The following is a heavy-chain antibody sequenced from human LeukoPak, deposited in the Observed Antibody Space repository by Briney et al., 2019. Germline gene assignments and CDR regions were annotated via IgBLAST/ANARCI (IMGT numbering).Heavy chain of an antibody. D-gene: IGHD6-6*01. Sequence: ASVKVSCKASGYTFTSYGISWVRQAPGQGLEWMGWISAYNGNTNYAQKLQGRVTMTTDTSTSTAYMELRSLRSEDTAVYYCARDTESGSSWSFSFDYWGQGTLVTVSS. J-gene: IGHJ4*02. CDR3: ARDTESGSSWSFSFDY. CDR1: GYTFTSYG. CDR2: ISAYNGNT. V-gene: IGHV1-18*01.